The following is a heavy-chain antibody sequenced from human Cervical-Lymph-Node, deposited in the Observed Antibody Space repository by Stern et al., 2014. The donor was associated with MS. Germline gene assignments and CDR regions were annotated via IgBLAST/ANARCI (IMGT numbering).Heavy chain of an antibody. Sequence: ITLKESGPTLVKPTQTLTLTCTFSGFSLSTSGVGVGWIRQPPGKALEWLALIYWDDDKRYSPSLKSRLTITKDTSKNQVVLTMTNMDPVDTATYYCAHILIIGGVCHLALDYWGQGTLVTVSS. CDR3: AHILIIGGVCHLALDY. V-gene: IGHV2-5*02. D-gene: IGHD2-8*02. CDR2: IYWDDDK. J-gene: IGHJ4*02. CDR1: GFSLSTSGVG.